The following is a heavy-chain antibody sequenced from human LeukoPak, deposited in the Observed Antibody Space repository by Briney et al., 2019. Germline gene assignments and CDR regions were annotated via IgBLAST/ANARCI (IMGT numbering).Heavy chain of an antibody. D-gene: IGHD2-2*02. CDR1: GYTFTSYG. V-gene: IGHV1-18*01. CDR2: ISAYNGNT. Sequence: ASVKVSCKASGYTFTSYGISWVRQAPGQGLEWMGWISAYNGNTDYAQKLQGRVTMTTDTSTSTAYMELRSLRSDDTAVYYCARDYADRVVPAAIGDAFDIWGQGTMVTVSS. CDR3: ARDYADRVVPAAIGDAFDI. J-gene: IGHJ3*02.